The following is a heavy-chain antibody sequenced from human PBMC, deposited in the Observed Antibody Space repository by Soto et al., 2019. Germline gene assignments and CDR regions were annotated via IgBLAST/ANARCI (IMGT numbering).Heavy chain of an antibody. CDR1: GYSFTSYW. CDR2: IYPGDSDT. J-gene: IGHJ6*02. D-gene: IGHD3-10*01. CDR3: ARAYYGSGSYYKPPFGMDV. Sequence: PGESLKISCQGSGYSFTSYWIGWVRQMPGKGLEWMGIIYPGDSDTRYSPSFQGQVTISADKSISTAYLQWSSLKASDTAMYYCARAYYGSGSYYKPPFGMDVWGQGTTVTVSS. V-gene: IGHV5-51*01.